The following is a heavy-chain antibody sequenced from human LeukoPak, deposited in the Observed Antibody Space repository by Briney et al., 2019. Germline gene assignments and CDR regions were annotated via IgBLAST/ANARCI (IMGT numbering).Heavy chain of an antibody. CDR1: GYTFTGYY. CDR3: ARGDYYDSSGYYYFDY. D-gene: IGHD3-22*01. CDR2: INPNSGGT. V-gene: IGHV1-2*02. Sequence: ASVKVSCKASGYTFTGYYMHWVRQAPGQGLEWMAWINPNSGGTNYAQKFQGRVTMTRDTSISTAYMELSRLRSDDTAVYYCARGDYYDSSGYYYFDYWGQGTLVTVSS. J-gene: IGHJ4*02.